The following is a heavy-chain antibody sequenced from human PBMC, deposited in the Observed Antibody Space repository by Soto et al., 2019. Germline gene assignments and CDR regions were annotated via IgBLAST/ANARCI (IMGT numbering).Heavy chain of an antibody. CDR1: GFTFSSYG. Sequence: PGGSLRLSCAASGFTFSSYGMHWARQAPGKGLEWVAVISYDGSNKYYADSVKGRFTISRDNSKNTLYLQMNSLRAEDTAVYYCAKDHSPLGGLVITYYYYYGMDVWGQGTTVTVSS. CDR2: ISYDGSNK. V-gene: IGHV3-30*18. CDR3: AKDHSPLGGLVITYYYYYGMDV. D-gene: IGHD3-9*01. J-gene: IGHJ6*02.